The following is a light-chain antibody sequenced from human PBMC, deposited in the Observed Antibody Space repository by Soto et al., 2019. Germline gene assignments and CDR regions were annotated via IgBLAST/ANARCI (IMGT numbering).Light chain of an antibody. CDR3: QHRSNWPPT. CDR2: DAS. J-gene: IGKJ1*01. CDR1: QSVDSY. Sequence: EIVLTQSPATLSLSPGERATLSCRASQSVDSYLAWYQQKVGQDPRLLIYDASNRATGIPARFSGSGSGTDFTLTISRLEPEDFAVYYCQHRSNWPPTFGQGTKVDIK. V-gene: IGKV3-11*01.